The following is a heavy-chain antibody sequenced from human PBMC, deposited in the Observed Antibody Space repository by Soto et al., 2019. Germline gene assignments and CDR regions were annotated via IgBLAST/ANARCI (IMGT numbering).Heavy chain of an antibody. CDR3: ASASYYYDSSGPRWDAFDI. D-gene: IGHD3-22*01. Sequence: GASVKVSCKASGGTFSSYAIRWVRQAPGQGLEWMGGIIPIFGTANYAQKFQGRVTITADESTSTAYMELSSLRSEDTAVYYCASASYYYDSSGPRWDAFDIWGQGTMVTVSS. J-gene: IGHJ3*02. CDR2: IIPIFGTA. V-gene: IGHV1-69*13. CDR1: GGTFSSYA.